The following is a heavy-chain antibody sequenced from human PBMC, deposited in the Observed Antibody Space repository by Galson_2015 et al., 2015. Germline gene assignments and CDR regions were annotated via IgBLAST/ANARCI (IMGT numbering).Heavy chain of an antibody. CDR3: ARGRGSVWSKGDWLYP. Sequence: SLRLSCATSGFTFGNSAMAWVRQAPGKGLEWVADIGGSGGKTHYSDSAQGRFIVSRDNSKKTLFLQMKGLRVDDTAMYFCARGRGSVWSKGDWLYPWGQGTLVIVSS. D-gene: IGHD3-16*01. CDR1: GFTFGNSA. CDR2: IGGSGGKT. V-gene: IGHV3-23*01. J-gene: IGHJ5*02.